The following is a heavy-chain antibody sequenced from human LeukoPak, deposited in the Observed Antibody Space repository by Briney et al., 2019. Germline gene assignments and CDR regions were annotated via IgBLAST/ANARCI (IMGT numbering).Heavy chain of an antibody. J-gene: IGHJ4*02. CDR1: GYTFTSYD. V-gene: IGHV1-46*01. Sequence: ASVKVSCKASGYTFTSYDINWVRQAPGQGLEWMGIINPSGGSTSYAQKFQGRVTMTRDMSTSTVYMELSSLRSEDTAVYYCARERRYSSSWFGAHYWGQGTLVTVSS. D-gene: IGHD6-13*01. CDR3: ARERRYSSSWFGAHY. CDR2: INPSGGST.